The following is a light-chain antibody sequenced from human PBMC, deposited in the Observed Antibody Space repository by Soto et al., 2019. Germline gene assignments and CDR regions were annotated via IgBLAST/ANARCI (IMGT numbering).Light chain of an antibody. J-gene: IGKJ1*01. Sequence: DIVMTQSPDSLAVSLGESATINCKSSQSVLYNSNHKNYLAWYQQKPGQPPKLLIYWASTRESGVPDRFSGSGSGTDFTLTISSLQAEDVAVYYCQQYYSTPPTFGQGTKVEIK. CDR3: QQYYSTPPT. CDR2: WAS. CDR1: QSVLYNSNHKNY. V-gene: IGKV4-1*01.